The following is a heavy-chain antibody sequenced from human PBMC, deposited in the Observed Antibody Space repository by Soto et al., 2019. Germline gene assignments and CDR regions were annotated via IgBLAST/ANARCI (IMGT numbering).Heavy chain of an antibody. CDR3: ARGGDYRFDY. CDR2: VYHSGSI. J-gene: IGHJ4*02. Sequence: QVQLQESGPGLVKPSGTLSLTCAVSGASISTSYWWSWVRQPPGKGLEGIGEVYHSGSINYTPSLKSRVTISLDKSKNQFSLKLSSVTAADTAVYYCARGGDYRFDYWGQGTLVTVSS. V-gene: IGHV4-4*02. CDR1: GASISTSYW. D-gene: IGHD4-17*01.